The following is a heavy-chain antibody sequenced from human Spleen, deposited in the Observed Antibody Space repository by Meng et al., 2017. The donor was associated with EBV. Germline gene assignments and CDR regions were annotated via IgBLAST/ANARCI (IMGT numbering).Heavy chain of an antibody. CDR3: ARQGLWGNWFDP. Sequence: QVLLVQSGSELKKPGASVKVSCKASGYTFTNYAISWVRQAPGQGLEWMGWINTNIGNPIYAQAFTGRFVFSLDTSVSTAYLEITTLKAEDTAIYYCARQGLWGNWFDPWGQGTLVTVSS. J-gene: IGHJ5*02. D-gene: IGHD7-27*01. CDR1: GYTFTNYA. CDR2: INTNIGNP. V-gene: IGHV7-4-1*02.